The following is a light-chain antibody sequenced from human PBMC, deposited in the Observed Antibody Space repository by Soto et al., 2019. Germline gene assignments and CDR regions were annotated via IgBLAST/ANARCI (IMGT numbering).Light chain of an antibody. CDR2: GSS. V-gene: IGKV3-15*01. J-gene: IGKJ4*01. Sequence: VMTQSPTTLSVSPGERANLSCRASHSVGSNLAWYQQNPGQAPRLLIYGSSTRATGVPARFSGSGSATQCTLTISSLQAEECGFYYCQQYKQWPVAFGGGTKVEI. CDR3: QQYKQWPVA. CDR1: HSVGSN.